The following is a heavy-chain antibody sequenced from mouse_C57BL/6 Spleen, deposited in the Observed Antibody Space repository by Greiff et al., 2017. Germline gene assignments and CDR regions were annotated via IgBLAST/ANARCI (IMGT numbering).Heavy chain of an antibody. J-gene: IGHJ1*03. CDR3: ARSYYYGSSPLWYFDV. CDR1: GYTFTSYW. D-gene: IGHD1-1*01. V-gene: IGHV1-52*01. CDR2: IYPSDSET. Sequence: QVQLQQPGAELVRPGSSVKLSCKASGYTFTSYWMHWVKQRPIQGLEWIGNIYPSDSETHYNQKFKDKATLTVDKSSSTAYMQLSSLTSEYSAVYYCARSYYYGSSPLWYFDVWGTGTTVTVSS.